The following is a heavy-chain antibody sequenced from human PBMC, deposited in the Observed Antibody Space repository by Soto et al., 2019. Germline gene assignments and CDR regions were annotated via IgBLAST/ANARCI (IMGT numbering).Heavy chain of an antibody. Sequence: EVQLVESGGGLVQPGGYLRISCAASGLTFNSYSMNWVRQAPGKGLEWVSYISSSSSTIYYADSVKGRFTISRDNAKNSLYLQMNSLRAEDTAVYYCARHPERIAEIGWFDPWGQGTLVTVSS. CDR3: ARHPERIAEIGWFDP. CDR2: ISSSSSTI. V-gene: IGHV3-48*01. D-gene: IGHD6-13*01. J-gene: IGHJ5*02. CDR1: GLTFNSYS.